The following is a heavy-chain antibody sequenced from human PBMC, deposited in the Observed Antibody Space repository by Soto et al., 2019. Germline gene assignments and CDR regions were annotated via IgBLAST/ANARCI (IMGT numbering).Heavy chain of an antibody. CDR1: GGSISSGGTGSY. CDR2: IYYTGNT. CDR3: ASAHDADQVRY. J-gene: IGHJ4*02. V-gene: IGHV4-31*03. Sequence: QVQLQESGPGLVKPSQTLSLTCTVSGGSISSGGTGSYWTWISQLPGKGLEWIGYIYYTGNTHYNTSLKSRTTISIDTSENQCSLKLTSVTAADTAVYFCASAHDADQVRYWGQGTLVTVSS. D-gene: IGHD2-2*01.